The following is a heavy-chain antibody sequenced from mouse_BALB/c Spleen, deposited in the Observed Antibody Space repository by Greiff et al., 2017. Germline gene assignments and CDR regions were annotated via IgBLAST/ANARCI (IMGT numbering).Heavy chain of an antibody. Sequence: VQLQQSGAELVKPGASVKLSCAASGFNINDSYMHWVKQRPEQGLEWIGRINPANGNTKYDPKFQGKDTITTDTSSNTDYLQLSSLTSEGTAVYYCARGGYYVDYAMDYWGQGTSVTVSS. CDR3: ARGGYYVDYAMDY. CDR2: INPANGNT. CDR1: GFNINDSY. D-gene: IGHD2-3*01. V-gene: IGHV14-3*02. J-gene: IGHJ4*01.